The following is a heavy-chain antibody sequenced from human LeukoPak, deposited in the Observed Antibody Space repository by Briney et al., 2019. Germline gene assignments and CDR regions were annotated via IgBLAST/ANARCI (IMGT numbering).Heavy chain of an antibody. V-gene: IGHV5-51*01. CDR2: IYPGDSDT. D-gene: IGHD4-17*01. CDR3: ARQQNFGDYRGDDAFDF. Sequence: GESLKISCKGSGYSFTSYLIGWVRQMPGKGLEWMGIIYPGDSDTRYSPSFQGHVTISVDKSITTAYLQWRSLKVSDTAIYYCARQQNFGDYRGDDAFDFWGQGTMVTVSS. CDR1: GYSFTSYL. J-gene: IGHJ3*01.